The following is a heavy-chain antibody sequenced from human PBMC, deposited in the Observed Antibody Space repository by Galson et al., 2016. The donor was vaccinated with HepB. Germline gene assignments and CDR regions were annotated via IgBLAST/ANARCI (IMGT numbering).Heavy chain of an antibody. D-gene: IGHD3-10*01. CDR1: GYIFTNYW. Sequence: QSGAEVKKPGESLTISCEASGYIFTNYWIGWVRQMPGKGLEWMGLIHPGDSDTRYSPSFQGQVTISADRSISTAYLHWSSLKASDTAMYYCARTSGPIRAFAIWGQGTMVTVSS. CDR2: IHPGDSDT. CDR3: ARTSGPIRAFAI. J-gene: IGHJ3*02. V-gene: IGHV5-51*01.